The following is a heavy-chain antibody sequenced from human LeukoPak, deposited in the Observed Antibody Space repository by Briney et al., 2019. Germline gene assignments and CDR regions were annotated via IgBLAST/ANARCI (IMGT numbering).Heavy chain of an antibody. V-gene: IGHV3-9*03. CDR2: ISWNSGSI. CDR3: AKGRDGYNGSPLDY. D-gene: IGHD5-24*01. J-gene: IGHJ4*02. CDR1: GFTFDDYA. Sequence: GGSLRLSCAASGFTFDDYAMHWVRQAPGKGLEWVSGISWNSGSIGYADSVKRRFTISRDNAKNSLYLQMNSLRAEDMALYYCAKGRDGYNGSPLDYWGQGTLVTVSS.